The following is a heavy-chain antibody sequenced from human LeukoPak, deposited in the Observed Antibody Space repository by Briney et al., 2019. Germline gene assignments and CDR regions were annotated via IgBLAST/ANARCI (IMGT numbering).Heavy chain of an antibody. CDR3: ARKIGIGAIAALDY. CDR2: ISYDGSTK. CDR1: GFTCSSYA. Sequence: GGSLRLSCAASGFTCSSYAMHWVRQAPGKGLEWVAGISYDGSTKYYAHSVKGRFTISRDHSKNTLYLQMNSLRAEDTPLYYCARKIGIGAIAALDYWGQGTLVTVSS. J-gene: IGHJ4*02. D-gene: IGHD6-13*01. V-gene: IGHV3-30*04.